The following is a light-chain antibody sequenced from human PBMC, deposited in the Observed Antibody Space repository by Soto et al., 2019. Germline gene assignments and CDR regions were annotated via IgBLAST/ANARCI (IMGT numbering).Light chain of an antibody. CDR2: KAS. CDR1: QTISSW. J-gene: IGKJ1*01. Sequence: MPLTLSPATLSVTVGVRVDIPCRASQTISSWLAWYQQKPGKAPKLLIYKASTLKSGVPSRFSGSGSGTEFTLTISSLQPDDFAIYYCQQYINYPWTFGQGSKVDI. CDR3: QQYINYPWT. V-gene: IGKV1-5*03.